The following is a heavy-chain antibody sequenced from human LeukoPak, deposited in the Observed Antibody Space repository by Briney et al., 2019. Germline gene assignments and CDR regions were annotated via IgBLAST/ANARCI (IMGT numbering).Heavy chain of an antibody. D-gene: IGHD4-23*01. CDR1: GASISSGSYY. J-gene: IGHJ4*02. CDR2: IFASGST. V-gene: IGHV4-61*02. CDR3: ARHDTVGRFGY. Sequence: SETLPLTCTVSGASISSGSYYWNWIRQPAGKGLEWIGRIFASGSTNYNPSLKSRVTISVDTSKNQFSLKLSSVTAADTAVYYCARHDTVGRFGYWGQGTLVTVSS.